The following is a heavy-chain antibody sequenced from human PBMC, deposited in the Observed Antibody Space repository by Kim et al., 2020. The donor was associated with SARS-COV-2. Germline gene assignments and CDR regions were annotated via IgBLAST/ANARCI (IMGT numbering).Heavy chain of an antibody. D-gene: IGHD5-12*01. J-gene: IGHJ4*02. CDR3: ARGRDIVATIGLDY. V-gene: IGHV4-34*01. Sequence: TPSLKSRVTISVDTSKNQFSLKLSSVTAADTAVYYCARGRDIVATIGLDYWGQGTLVTVSS.